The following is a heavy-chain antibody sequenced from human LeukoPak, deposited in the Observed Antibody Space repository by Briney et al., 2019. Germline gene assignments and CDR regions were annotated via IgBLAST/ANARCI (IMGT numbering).Heavy chain of an antibody. J-gene: IGHJ3*02. V-gene: IGHV4-59*01. CDR2: IYYSGST. CDR3: ARYRNEALFAFDI. D-gene: IGHD1-14*01. Sequence: PSETLSLTCTVSGDTISNYYWSWIRQPPGKGLEWIGYIYYSGSTNYNPSLKSRVTISVTSKNQFSLKLYSVTAADTAVYYCARYRNEALFAFDIWGQGTVVTVSS. CDR1: GDTISNYY.